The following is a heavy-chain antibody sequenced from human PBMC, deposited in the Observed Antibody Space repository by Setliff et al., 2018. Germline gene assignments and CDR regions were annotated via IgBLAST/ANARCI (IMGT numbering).Heavy chain of an antibody. CDR1: GYSISSGYY. CDR2: IDHSGST. CDR3: ARGGYSRGPPVYYGAMGY. V-gene: IGHV4-38-2*01. D-gene: IGHD4-17*01. Sequence: SETLSLTCAVSGYSISSGYYWGWIRQPPGKGLEWIGSIDHSGSTHYNPSLKSRVTISVDTSKNQFSLKLSSVTAADTAVYYCARGGYSRGPPVYYGAMGYWGQGTLVTVSS. J-gene: IGHJ4*02.